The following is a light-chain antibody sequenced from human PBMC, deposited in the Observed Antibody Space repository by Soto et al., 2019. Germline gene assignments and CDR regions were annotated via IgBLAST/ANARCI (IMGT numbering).Light chain of an antibody. Sequence: EIVLTQSPATLSLSPGERATLSCRASQSVSTYLAWFQQRPGQAPRLLIYGESIRATGIPARFSGSGSGTDFTLTISSLEPEDFAVCYCQQRNNWPPISFGQGTRLEIK. CDR3: QQRNNWPPIS. J-gene: IGKJ5*01. CDR1: QSVSTY. V-gene: IGKV3-11*01. CDR2: GES.